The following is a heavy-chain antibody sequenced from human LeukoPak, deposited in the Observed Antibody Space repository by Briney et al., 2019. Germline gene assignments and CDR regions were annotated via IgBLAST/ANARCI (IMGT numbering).Heavy chain of an antibody. CDR3: ARKEMAPN. D-gene: IGHD5-24*01. V-gene: IGHV3-30*03. J-gene: IGHJ4*02. Sequence: GGSLRLSCAASGFTFSSYGMHWVSQAPGKGLEWVAVISYDGSDKYYADSVKGRFTISRDNSKNTLYLQMNSLRAEDTAVYYCARKEMAPNWGQGTLVTVSS. CDR1: GFTFSSYG. CDR2: ISYDGSDK.